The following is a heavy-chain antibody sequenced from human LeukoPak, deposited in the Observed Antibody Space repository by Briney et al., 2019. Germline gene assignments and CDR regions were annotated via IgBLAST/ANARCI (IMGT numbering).Heavy chain of an antibody. D-gene: IGHD3/OR15-3a*01. V-gene: IGHV1-46*01. CDR2: INPSGGST. CDR1: GYTFTSYY. Sequence: ASVKVSCKASGYTFTSYYMHWVRHAPGQGLEWMGIINPSGGSTSYAQKFQGRVTMTRDTSTSTVYMELSSLRSEDTAVYYCAKYEGTGYYEGYLDYWGQGTLVTVSS. CDR3: AKYEGTGYYEGYLDY. J-gene: IGHJ4*02.